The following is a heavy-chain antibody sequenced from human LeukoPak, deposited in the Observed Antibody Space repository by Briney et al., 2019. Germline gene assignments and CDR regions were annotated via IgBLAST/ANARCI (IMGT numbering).Heavy chain of an antibody. D-gene: IGHD6-19*01. CDR2: IESDGSNE. CDR1: GFSFSSYD. CDR3: AKEGSGWYYLDY. J-gene: IGHJ4*02. V-gene: IGHV3-30*02. Sequence: RGSLRLSCAASGFSFSSYDMHWLRQAPGKGLEWVTFIESDGSNEYYADSVKGRFTISRDNSKNTVYVQMNSLRAEDTAVYYCAKEGSGWYYLDYWGQGTVVTVSS.